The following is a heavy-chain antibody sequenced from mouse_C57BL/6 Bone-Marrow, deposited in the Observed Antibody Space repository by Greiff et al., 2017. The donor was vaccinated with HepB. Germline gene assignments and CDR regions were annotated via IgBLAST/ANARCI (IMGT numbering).Heavy chain of an antibody. CDR3: ARSFYYYGSSCYAMDY. V-gene: IGHV2-2*01. D-gene: IGHD1-1*01. Sequence: QVQLKQSGPGLVQPSQSLSITCTVSGFSLTSYGVHWVRQSPGKGLEWLGVIWSGGSTDYNAAFISRLSISKDNSNSQVFFKMNSLQADDTAIYYCARSFYYYGSSCYAMDYWGQGTSVTVSS. J-gene: IGHJ4*01. CDR1: GFSLTSYG. CDR2: IWSGGST.